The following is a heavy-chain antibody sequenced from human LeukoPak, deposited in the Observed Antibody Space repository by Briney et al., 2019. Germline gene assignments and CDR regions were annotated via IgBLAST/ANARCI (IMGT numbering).Heavy chain of an antibody. CDR3: ARDYTNGGDYGSNFDY. V-gene: IGHV3-74*01. CDR2: INSDGSST. J-gene: IGHJ4*02. D-gene: IGHD2-21*02. CDR1: GFTFSSYW. Sequence: GGSLRLSCAASGFTFSSYWMHWVRQAPGKGLVWVSRINSDGSSTSYADSVKGRFTISRDNAKTTLYLQMNSLRAEDTAVYYCARDYTNGGDYGSNFDYWGQGTLVTVSS.